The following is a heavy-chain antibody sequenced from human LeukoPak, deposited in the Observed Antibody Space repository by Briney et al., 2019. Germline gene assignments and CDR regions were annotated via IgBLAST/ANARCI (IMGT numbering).Heavy chain of an antibody. CDR3: ARDLYYYDSSGYYPDY. Sequence: GGSLRLSCAASGFTVSSNYMSWVRQAPGKGLEWVPVIYSGGSTYYADSVKGRFTISRDNSKSTLYLQMNSLRAEDTAVYYCARDLYYYDSSGYYPDYWGQGTLVTVSS. J-gene: IGHJ4*02. CDR1: GFTVSSNY. V-gene: IGHV3-53*05. CDR2: IYSGGST. D-gene: IGHD3-22*01.